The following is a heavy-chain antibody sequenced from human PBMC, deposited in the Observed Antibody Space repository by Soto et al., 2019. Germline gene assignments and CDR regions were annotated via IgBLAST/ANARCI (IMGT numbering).Heavy chain of an antibody. Sequence: QVQLVQSGAEVKTPGASVKVSCKASGYTFATYDINWVRQAPGQGLEWMGWMNPNGGNTGYAQKFQGRLTMTRDTALSVAHMELSSLRNEDTAVYYCARSDGYNSNWLDSWGQGTLVTVSA. J-gene: IGHJ5*01. D-gene: IGHD2-21*01. CDR1: GYTFATYD. CDR3: ARSDGYNSNWLDS. CDR2: MNPNGGNT. V-gene: IGHV1-8*01.